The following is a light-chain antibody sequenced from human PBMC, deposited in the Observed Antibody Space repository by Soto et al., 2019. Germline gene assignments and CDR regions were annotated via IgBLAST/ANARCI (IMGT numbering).Light chain of an antibody. CDR1: SSDVGGYNY. CDR2: EVN. V-gene: IGLV2-8*01. CDR3: SSYAGSSNV. Sequence: QSARTQPPSASGSPGQPVAISCTGTSSDVGGYNYVSWYQQHPGKAPKLMIYEVNKRPSGVPDRFSGSKSGNTASLTVSGLQAEDEADYYCSSYAGSSNVFGTGTKVTAL. J-gene: IGLJ1*01.